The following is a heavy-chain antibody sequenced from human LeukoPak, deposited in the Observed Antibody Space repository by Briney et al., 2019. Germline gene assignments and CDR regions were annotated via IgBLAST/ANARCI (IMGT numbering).Heavy chain of an antibody. D-gene: IGHD6-13*01. V-gene: IGHV1-8*01. CDR3: AYSSRTNFQH. Sequence: ASVKVSCKASGYTFTSYDINWVRQATGQGLEWMGWMNPNSGNTGYPQKFQGRVTMTRNTSISTAYMELSSLRSEDTAVYYCAYSSRTNFQHWGQGTLVTVSS. J-gene: IGHJ1*01. CDR2: MNPNSGNT. CDR1: GYTFTSYD.